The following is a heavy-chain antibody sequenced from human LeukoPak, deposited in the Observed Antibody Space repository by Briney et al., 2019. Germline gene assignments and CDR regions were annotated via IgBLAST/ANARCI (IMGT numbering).Heavy chain of an antibody. CDR1: GYTLTELS. CDR2: IIPILGIA. D-gene: IGHD2/OR15-2a*01. J-gene: IGHJ5*02. CDR3: ARVSVTTFNWFDP. Sequence: SVKVSCKVSGYTLTELSMHWVRQAPGKGLEWMGRIIPILGIANYAQKFQGRVTITADKSTSTAYMELSSLRSEDTAVYYCARVSVTTFNWFDPWGQGTLVTVSS. V-gene: IGHV1-69*04.